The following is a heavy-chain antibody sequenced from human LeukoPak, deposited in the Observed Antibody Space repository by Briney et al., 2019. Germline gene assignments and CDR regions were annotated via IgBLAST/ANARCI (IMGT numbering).Heavy chain of an antibody. J-gene: IGHJ4*02. D-gene: IGHD6-19*01. CDR2: ISYDGSNK. V-gene: IGHV3-30*18. CDR1: GFTFSSYG. Sequence: GGSLRLSCAASGFTFSSYGMHWVRQAPGKGLEWVAVISYDGSNKYYADSVKGRFTISRDNSRNTLYLQMNSLRAEDTAVYYCAKDRRAVAGFDYWGQGTLVTVSS. CDR3: AKDRRAVAGFDY.